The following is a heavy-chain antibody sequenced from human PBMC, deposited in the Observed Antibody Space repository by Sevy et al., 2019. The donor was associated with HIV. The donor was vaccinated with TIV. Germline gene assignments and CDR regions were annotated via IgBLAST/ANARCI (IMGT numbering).Heavy chain of an antibody. J-gene: IGHJ6*02. CDR2: ISYDGSNK. D-gene: IGHD3-3*01. Sequence: GGSLRLSCAASGFTFSSYGMHWVRQAPGKGLEWVAVISYDGSNKYYVDSVKGRFTISRDNSKNTLYLQMNSLRAEDTAVYYCAKDRYYDFWSGYYTAYYYYGMDVWGQGTTVTVSS. CDR3: AKDRYYDFWSGYYTAYYYYGMDV. V-gene: IGHV3-30*18. CDR1: GFTFSSYG.